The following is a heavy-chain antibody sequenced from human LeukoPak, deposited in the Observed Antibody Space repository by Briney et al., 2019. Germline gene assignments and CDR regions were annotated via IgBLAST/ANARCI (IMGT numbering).Heavy chain of an antibody. CDR3: AAASEWYYYGMDV. V-gene: IGHV4-59*01. D-gene: IGHD3-3*01. CDR1: GGSISSYY. CDR2: IYYSGST. J-gene: IGHJ6*02. Sequence: SETLSLTCTVSGGSISSYYWSWIRQPPGKGLEWTGYIYYSGSTNYDPSLKSRVTISVDTSKNQFSLKLSSVTAADTAVYYCAAASEWYYYGMDVWGQGTTVTVSS.